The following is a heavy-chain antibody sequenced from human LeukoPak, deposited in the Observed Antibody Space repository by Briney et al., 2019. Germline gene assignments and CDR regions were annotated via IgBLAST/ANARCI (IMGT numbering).Heavy chain of an antibody. J-gene: IGHJ4*02. D-gene: IGHD3-10*01. CDR2: IKQDGSEK. CDR1: GFTFSSYW. CDR3: ARDQSPMVRGVIGY. Sequence: PGGSLRLSCAASGFTFSSYWMSWVRQAPGKGLEWVANIKQDGSEKYYVDSVKGRLTISRDNAKNSLYLQMNSLRAEDTAVYYCARDQSPMVRGVIGYWGQGTLVTVSS. V-gene: IGHV3-7*01.